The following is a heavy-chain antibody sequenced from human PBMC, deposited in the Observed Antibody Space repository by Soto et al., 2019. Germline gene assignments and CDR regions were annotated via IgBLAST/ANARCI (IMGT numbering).Heavy chain of an antibody. Sequence: ASVKVSCKASGYPFGTYGINWVRQAPGQRPEWMGWISAYNGQTDYAQNFQGRVTMATDTSTNTAYMELRNLRSDDTAVYYCACLTPASSGDTIWGQGTMVTVSS. V-gene: IGHV1-18*01. D-gene: IGHD3-22*01. CDR2: ISAYNGQT. J-gene: IGHJ3*02. CDR3: ACLTPASSGDTI. CDR1: GYPFGTYG.